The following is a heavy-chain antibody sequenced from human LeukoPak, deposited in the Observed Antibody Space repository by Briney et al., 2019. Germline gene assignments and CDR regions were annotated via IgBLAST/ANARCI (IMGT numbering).Heavy chain of an antibody. CDR1: GFSFSTYA. CDR2: IFGSGDNT. D-gene: IGHD3-10*01. CDR3: ASRSYYLDN. J-gene: IGHJ4*02. Sequence: GGSLRLSCAASGFSFSTYAMTWVRQAPGEGLECVSDIFGSGDNTFYADSVRGRFTISRDNSKSTLYLQMNSLRAEDTAVYYCASRSYYLDNWGQGTLVTVSS. V-gene: IGHV3-23*01.